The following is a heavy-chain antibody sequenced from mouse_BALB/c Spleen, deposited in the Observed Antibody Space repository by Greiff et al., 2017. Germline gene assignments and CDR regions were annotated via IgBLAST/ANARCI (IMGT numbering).Heavy chain of an antibody. CDR1: GYTFSSYW. CDR3: ARHGYWFAY. Sequence: VQLQQSGAELMKPGASVKISCKATGYTFSSYWIEWVKQRPGHGLEWIGEILPGSGSTNYNEKFKGKATFTADTSSNTAYMQLSSLTSEDSAVYYCARHGYWFAYWGQGTLVTVSA. V-gene: IGHV1-9*01. D-gene: IGHD1-2*01. CDR2: ILPGSGST. J-gene: IGHJ3*01.